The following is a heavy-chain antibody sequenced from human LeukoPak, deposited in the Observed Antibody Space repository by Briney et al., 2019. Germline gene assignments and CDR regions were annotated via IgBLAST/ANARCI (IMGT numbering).Heavy chain of an antibody. D-gene: IGHD2-2*01. CDR3: AKDMVGVVPAAFDY. CDR1: GFTFSSYG. J-gene: IGHJ4*02. CDR2: IRYDGSNK. V-gene: IGHV3-30*02. Sequence: GGSLRLSCAASGFTFSSYGMHWVRQAPGKGLEWVAFIRYDGSNKYYADSVKGRFTISRDNSKNTLYLQMNSLRAEDTAVYYCAKDMVGVVPAAFDYWGQGTLVTVSS.